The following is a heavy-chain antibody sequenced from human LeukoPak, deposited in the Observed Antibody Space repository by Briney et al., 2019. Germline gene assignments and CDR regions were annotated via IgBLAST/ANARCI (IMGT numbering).Heavy chain of an antibody. Sequence: GESLRLSCAASGFTFSDYYMSWIRQAPGKGLEWVSYISTSGRTIYYADSVKGRFTISRDNAKNSLYLQMNSLRAEDTAVYYCARGRYFDWLSTDAFDIWGQGTMVTVSS. CDR2: ISTSGRTI. D-gene: IGHD3-9*01. CDR1: GFTFSDYY. CDR3: ARGRYFDWLSTDAFDI. V-gene: IGHV3-11*04. J-gene: IGHJ3*02.